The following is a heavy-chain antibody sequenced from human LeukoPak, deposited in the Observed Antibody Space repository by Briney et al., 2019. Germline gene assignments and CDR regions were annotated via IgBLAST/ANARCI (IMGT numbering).Heavy chain of an antibody. CDR2: ISSSSSYI. Sequence: PGGSLRLSCAASGFTFSSYSMNWVRQAPGKGLEWVSSISSSSSYIYYVDSVKGRFAISRDNAKNSVYLQMNSLRAEDTAVYYCARNNYYDSSGYDYWGQGTLVTVSS. CDR1: GFTFSSYS. D-gene: IGHD3-22*01. J-gene: IGHJ4*02. CDR3: ARNNYYDSSGYDY. V-gene: IGHV3-21*01.